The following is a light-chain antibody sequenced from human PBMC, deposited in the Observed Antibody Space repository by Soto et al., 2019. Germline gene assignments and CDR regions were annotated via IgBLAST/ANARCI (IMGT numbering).Light chain of an antibody. J-gene: IGKJ2*01. CDR2: GAF. CDR3: QQYGSSPMYT. CDR1: QSVSSAH. V-gene: IGKV3-20*01. Sequence: EIVLTQSPGTLSLSPGERATLSCRASQSVSSAHLAWYQQKPGQAPRLLIYGAFSRATGIPDRFSGSGSGTDFTLTISRLEPADFAVYYCQQYGSSPMYTFGQGTKLEIK.